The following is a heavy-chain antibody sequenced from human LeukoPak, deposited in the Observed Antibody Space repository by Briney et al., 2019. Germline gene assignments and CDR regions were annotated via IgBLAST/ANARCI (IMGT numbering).Heavy chain of an antibody. D-gene: IGHD2-21*02. CDR3: ARAIPFRYLLGGDYYERSSHGFDI. CDR1: GYTFTRHD. J-gene: IGHJ3*02. Sequence: ASVKVSCKASGYTFTRHDVNWVRQATGQGLEWMGWINPNSKNTGYAPKFQGRVTLTTDTSTSTAYMELSSLDSEDTAVYYCARAIPFRYLLGGDYYERSSHGFDIWGQGTMITVSS. V-gene: IGHV1-8*01. CDR2: INPNSKNT.